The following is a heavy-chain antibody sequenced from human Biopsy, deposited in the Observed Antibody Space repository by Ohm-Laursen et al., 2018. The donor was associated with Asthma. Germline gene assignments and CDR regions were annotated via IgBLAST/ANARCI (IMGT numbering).Heavy chain of an antibody. CDR2: ISYDGREK. Sequence: SLRLSCSASGFSFNSYGMHWVRQAPGKGPEWVALISYDGREKGYVDSVKGGFTISRDNFRNTLYVEMSSLRPEDSATYYCEKDRFDDSVASHYYYYGIDVWGQGTAVTVSS. D-gene: IGHD6-19*01. CDR1: GFSFNSYG. V-gene: IGHV3-30*18. J-gene: IGHJ6*02. CDR3: EKDRFDDSVASHYYYYGIDV.